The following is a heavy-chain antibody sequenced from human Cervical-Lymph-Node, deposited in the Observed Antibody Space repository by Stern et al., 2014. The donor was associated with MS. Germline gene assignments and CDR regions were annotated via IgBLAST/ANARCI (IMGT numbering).Heavy chain of an antibody. CDR3: ARDQRGITIFGVFTDYYYLGMDV. V-gene: IGHV1-2*02. Sequence: QVQLVESGAEVKKPGASVKVSCKTSGYIFTGYYIHWVRQAPGQGLEWMAWINPNTGGTKYAQKFQGRVTMSRDTSISTAYVELSSLTSDDTAVYYCARDQRGITIFGVFTDYYYLGMDVWGQGTTVTVSS. CDR1: GYIFTGYY. D-gene: IGHD3-3*01. CDR2: INPNTGGT. J-gene: IGHJ6*02.